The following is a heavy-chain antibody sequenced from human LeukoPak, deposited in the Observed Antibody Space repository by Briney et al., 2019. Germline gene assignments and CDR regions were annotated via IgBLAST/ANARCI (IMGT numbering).Heavy chain of an antibody. V-gene: IGHV1-46*01. CDR1: GYTFTSYY. Sequence: GASVKVSCKASGYTFTSYYMHWVRQAPGQGLEWMGIINPSGGSTSYAQKFQGRVTMTRGTSTSTVYMELTSLRSEDTTVYYCVGGAPNWGFDYWGQGTLVIVSS. CDR3: VGGAPNWGFDY. J-gene: IGHJ4*02. CDR2: INPSGGST. D-gene: IGHD7-27*01.